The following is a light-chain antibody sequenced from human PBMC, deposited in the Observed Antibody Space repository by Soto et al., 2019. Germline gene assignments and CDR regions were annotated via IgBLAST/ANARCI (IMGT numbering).Light chain of an antibody. CDR3: QQYDNWWA. V-gene: IGKV3-15*01. Sequence: EIVMTQSPATLSVSPGERATLSCRASQSISSSLAWYQQKAGQAPRLLIYGASTRATGVPARFSDSGSGTDFTLTISSLQSEEFAVYYCQQYDNWWAFGQGTKVEIK. J-gene: IGKJ1*01. CDR1: QSISSS. CDR2: GAS.